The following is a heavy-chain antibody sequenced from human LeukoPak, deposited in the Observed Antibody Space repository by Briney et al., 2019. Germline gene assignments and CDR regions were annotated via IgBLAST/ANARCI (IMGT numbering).Heavy chain of an antibody. CDR1: GFIFSDYA. CDR2: MSGTVPTT. Sequence: GGSLRLSCAASGFIFSDYAMSWVRQAPGKGLEWVSGMSGTVPTTNYADSVKGRFTISRDNSKNTLYLQMNSLRAEDTAVYYCAIWAWYGDYGETYWGQGTLVTVSS. V-gene: IGHV3-23*01. D-gene: IGHD4-17*01. CDR3: AIWAWYGDYGETY. J-gene: IGHJ4*02.